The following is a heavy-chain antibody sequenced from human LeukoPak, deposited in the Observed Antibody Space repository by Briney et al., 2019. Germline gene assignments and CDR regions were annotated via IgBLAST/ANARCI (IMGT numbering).Heavy chain of an antibody. V-gene: IGHV1-18*01. CDR3: AREESYYYYYYMDV. CDR2: ISAYNGNT. CDR1: GYSFTSYG. J-gene: IGHJ6*03. Sequence: ASVKVSCKASGYSFTSYGTSRVRQATGQGLEWMGWISAYNGNTNYAQKLQGRVTMTTDTSTSTAYMELRSLRSDDTAVYYCAREESYYYYYYMDVWGKGTTVTVSS.